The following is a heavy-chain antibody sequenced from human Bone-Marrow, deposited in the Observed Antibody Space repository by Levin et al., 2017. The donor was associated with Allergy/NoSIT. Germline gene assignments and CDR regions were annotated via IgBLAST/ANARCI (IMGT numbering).Heavy chain of an antibody. Sequence: SCTASGFTFGDYAMSWFRQAPGKGLEWVGFIRSKAYGGTTEYAASVKGRFTISRDDSKSIAYLQMNSLKTEDTAVYYCTRAHPKAPPVLVVYAKPVAPWFDPWGQGTLVTVSS. CDR2: IRSKAYGGTT. D-gene: IGHD2-8*02. CDR3: TRAHPKAPPVLVVYAKPVAPWFDP. CDR1: GFTFGDYA. V-gene: IGHV3-49*03. J-gene: IGHJ5*02.